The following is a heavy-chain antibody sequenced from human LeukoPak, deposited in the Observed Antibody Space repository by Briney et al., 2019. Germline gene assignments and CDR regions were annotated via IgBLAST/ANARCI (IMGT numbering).Heavy chain of an antibody. Sequence: GGSLRLSCAAPGFTFSNAWMSWVRQAPGKGLEWVGRIKSKTDGGTTDYAAPVKGRFTISRDDSKNTLYLQMNSLKTEDTAVYYCTTESSGVVVAATFDYWGQGTLVTVSS. CDR2: IKSKTDGGTT. CDR1: GFTFSNAW. J-gene: IGHJ4*02. D-gene: IGHD2-15*01. V-gene: IGHV3-15*01. CDR3: TTESSGVVVAATFDY.